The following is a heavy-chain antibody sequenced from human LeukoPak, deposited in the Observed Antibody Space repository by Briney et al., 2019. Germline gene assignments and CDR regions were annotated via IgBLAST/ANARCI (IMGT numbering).Heavy chain of an antibody. CDR1: GYTFTGYY. Sequence: ASVKVSCKSSGYTFTGYYMRWVRQAPGQGLEWLGWINPNSGGTNYAQKFQGRVTLTRDMSISTAYMELSGPTSDDTAIYYCARGTTAATPYYFAFWGQGTQVTVSS. CDR2: INPNSGGT. J-gene: IGHJ4*02. D-gene: IGHD2-15*01. V-gene: IGHV1-2*02. CDR3: ARGTTAATPYYFAF.